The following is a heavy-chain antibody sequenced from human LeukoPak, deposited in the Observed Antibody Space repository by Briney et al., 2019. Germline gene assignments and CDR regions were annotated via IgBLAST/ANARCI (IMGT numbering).Heavy chain of an antibody. CDR2: MYYSGAT. J-gene: IGHJ1*01. D-gene: IGHD3-9*01. V-gene: IGHV4-59*08. CDR1: GGSIISYY. CDR3: ARSDVLTAYAMAL. Sequence: SETLSLTCTVSGGSIISYYWSWIRQPPGKGLEWIGYMYYSGATNYNPSLTSRVTMSVDTSMTHFSLQLSSVTVADTAVYYCARSDVLTAYAMALWGEGTPVFVSS.